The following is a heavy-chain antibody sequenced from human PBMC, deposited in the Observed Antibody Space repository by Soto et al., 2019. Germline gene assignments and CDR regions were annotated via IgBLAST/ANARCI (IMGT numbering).Heavy chain of an antibody. CDR2: VISASGSV. Sequence: QVQVVQSGADVKKPGSSVKISCKASGRIFSSFPTSWVRQVPGQGLEWMGGVISASGSVTYAPKFQGRVTMTAVNSAGIGYMALTSLTSEDTAIYYCARVGSRDAYNSVLDQWGPGTMVTVSS. D-gene: IGHD1-1*01. CDR1: GRIFSSFP. V-gene: IGHV1-69*06. CDR3: ARVGSRDAYNSVLDQ. J-gene: IGHJ1*01.